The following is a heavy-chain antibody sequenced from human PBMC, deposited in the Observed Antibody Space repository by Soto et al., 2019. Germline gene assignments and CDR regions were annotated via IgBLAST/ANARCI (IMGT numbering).Heavy chain of an antibody. CDR1: GGSISSYY. D-gene: IGHD6-19*01. J-gene: IGHJ3*02. CDR3: ARAAEWLVRQGSGAFDI. CDR2: IYYSGST. V-gene: IGHV4-59*08. Sequence: SETLSLTCTVSGGSISSYYWSWIRQPPGKGLGWIGYIYYSGSTNYNPSLKSRVTISVDTSKNQFSLKLSSVTAADTAVYYCARAAEWLVRQGSGAFDIWGQGTMVT.